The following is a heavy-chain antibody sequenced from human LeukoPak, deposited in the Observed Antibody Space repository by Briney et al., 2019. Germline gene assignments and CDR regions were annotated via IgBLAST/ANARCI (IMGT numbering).Heavy chain of an antibody. CDR3: ARARESTFGELSRPKRYFDY. Sequence: PSETLSLTCAVYGGSFSGYYWSWLRQPPGKGLEWIGEINHSGSTNYNPSLKSRVTISVDTSKNQFSLKLSSVTAADTAVYYCARARESTFGELSRPKRYFDYWGQGTLVTVSS. V-gene: IGHV4-34*01. CDR2: INHSGST. D-gene: IGHD3-10*01. CDR1: GGSFSGYY. J-gene: IGHJ4*02.